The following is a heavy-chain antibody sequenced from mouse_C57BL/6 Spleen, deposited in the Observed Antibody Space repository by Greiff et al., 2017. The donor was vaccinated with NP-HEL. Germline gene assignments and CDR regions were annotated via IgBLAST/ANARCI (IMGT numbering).Heavy chain of an antibody. D-gene: IGHD1-1*01. CDR2: IDPEDGET. J-gene: IGHJ4*01. CDR1: GFNIKDYY. V-gene: IGHV14-2*01. Sequence: EVQLQQSGAELVKPGASVKLSCTASGFNIKDYYMHWVKQRTEQGLEWIGRIDPEDGETKYDPKFQGKATITADTSSNTAYLQLSSLTSEDTAVYYCARSSYYGSSYEGYAMDYWGQGTSVTVSS. CDR3: ARSSYYGSSYEGYAMDY.